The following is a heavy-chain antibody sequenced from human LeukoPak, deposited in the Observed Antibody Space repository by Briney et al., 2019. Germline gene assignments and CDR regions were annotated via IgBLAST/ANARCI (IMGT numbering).Heavy chain of an antibody. D-gene: IGHD3-10*01. Sequence: PGGSLRLSCAASGFTFRNYGMHWVRQAPGKGLEWVAFIRYDGSNKYYADSVKGRFTISRDNSKNTLYLQMNSLRAEDTAVYYCARDRGYYFDYWGQGTLVTVSS. J-gene: IGHJ4*02. CDR2: IRYDGSNK. CDR1: GFTFRNYG. V-gene: IGHV3-30*02. CDR3: ARDRGYYFDY.